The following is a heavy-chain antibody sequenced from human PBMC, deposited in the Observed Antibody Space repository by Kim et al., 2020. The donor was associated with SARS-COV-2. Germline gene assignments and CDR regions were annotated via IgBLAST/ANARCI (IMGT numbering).Heavy chain of an antibody. V-gene: IGHV3-33*01. CDR3: ARDGESYDSSGYRTWGMYFDL. D-gene: IGHD3-22*01. CDR1: GENVNSDG. J-gene: IGHJ2*01. Sequence: GGSLRLSCAASGENVNSDGMHWVRQAPGKGLEWVAVIWYDGSNKYYADSVKGRFTISRDNSKNTLYLQMNSLRAEDTAVYYCARDGESYDSSGYRTWGMYFDLWGRGTLVTVSS. CDR2: IWYDGSNK.